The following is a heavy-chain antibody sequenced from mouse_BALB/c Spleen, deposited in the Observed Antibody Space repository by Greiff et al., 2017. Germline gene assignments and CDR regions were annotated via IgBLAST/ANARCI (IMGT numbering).Heavy chain of an antibody. V-gene: IGHV2-9*02. CDR2: IWAGGST. J-gene: IGHJ2*01. CDR1: GFSLTSYG. D-gene: IGHD2-1*01. Sequence: VKLVESGPGLVAPSQSLSITCTVSGFSLTSYGVHWVRQPPGKGLEWLGVIWAGGSTNYNSALMSRLSISKDNSKSQVFLKMNSLQTDDTAMYYCARESDGNYPDYWGKGTTLTVSS. CDR3: ARESDGNYPDY.